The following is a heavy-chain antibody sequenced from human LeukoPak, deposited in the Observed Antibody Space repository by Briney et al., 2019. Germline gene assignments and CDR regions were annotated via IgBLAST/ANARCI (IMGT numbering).Heavy chain of an antibody. J-gene: IGHJ4*02. CDR1: GFTFSTYG. V-gene: IGHV3-21*01. D-gene: IGHD2-15*01. Sequence: GGSLRLSCTASGFTFSTYGMSWVRQAPGKGLEWVSFISGSSRYIYYADSVKGRFTISRDNAKNSLYLQVNSLRAEDTAVYYCARESRYCSRLNCLFDYWGQGTLVTVSS. CDR3: ARESRYCSRLNCLFDY. CDR2: ISGSSRYI.